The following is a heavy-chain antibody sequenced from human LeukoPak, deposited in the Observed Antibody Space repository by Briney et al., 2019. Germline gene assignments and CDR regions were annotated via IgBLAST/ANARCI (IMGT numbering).Heavy chain of an antibody. CDR3: ARDSAAAGTNDY. Sequence: GGSLRLSCAASGFTFSSYSMNWVRQAPGKGLEWVSSISSSSSYIYYADSVKGRFTISRDNAKNSLYLQMNSLRAEDTAVYYCARDSAAAGTNDYWGQGTLVTVSS. V-gene: IGHV3-21*01. D-gene: IGHD6-13*01. CDR2: ISSSSSYI. J-gene: IGHJ4*02. CDR1: GFTFSSYS.